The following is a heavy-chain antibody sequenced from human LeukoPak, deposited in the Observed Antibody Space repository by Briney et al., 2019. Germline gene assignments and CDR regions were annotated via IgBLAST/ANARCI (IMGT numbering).Heavy chain of an antibody. Sequence: ASVKVSCKASGYTFTGYYMHWVRQAPGQELEWMGWINPNSGGTNYAQKFQGRDTMTRDTSISTAYMELSRLRSDDTAVYYCARVGATHCYFDYWGQGTLVTVSS. J-gene: IGHJ4*02. CDR3: ARVGATHCYFDY. CDR1: GYTFTGYY. CDR2: INPNSGGT. V-gene: IGHV1-2*02. D-gene: IGHD5-12*01.